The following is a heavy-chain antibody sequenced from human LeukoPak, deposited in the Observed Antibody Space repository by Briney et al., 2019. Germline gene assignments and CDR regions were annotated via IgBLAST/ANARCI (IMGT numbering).Heavy chain of an antibody. CDR1: GGSISSSNYY. D-gene: IGHD6-19*01. CDR3: ARDRVAVNNWFDP. J-gene: IGHJ5*02. V-gene: IGHV4-39*07. Sequence: SETLSLACIVSGGSISSSNYYWGWIRQSPGKGLEWIGSIYSRGSTYYNPSLKSRVIVSSDMSKNQFSLMLNSVTAADTAVYYCARDRVAVNNWFDPWGQGTLVTVSS. CDR2: IYSRGST.